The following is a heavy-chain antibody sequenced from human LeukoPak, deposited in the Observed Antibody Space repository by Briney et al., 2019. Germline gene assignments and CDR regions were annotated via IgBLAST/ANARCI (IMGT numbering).Heavy chain of an antibody. CDR1: GYTFTGYC. D-gene: IGHD1-26*01. Sequence: ASVKVSCKASGYTFTGYCMHWVRQAPGQGLEWMGWINPNSGGTNYAQKFQGRVTMTRDTSISTAYMELSRLRSDDTAVYYCARSHSGSYRDFDYWGQGTLVTVSS. CDR3: ARSHSGSYRDFDY. V-gene: IGHV1-2*02. CDR2: INPNSGGT. J-gene: IGHJ4*02.